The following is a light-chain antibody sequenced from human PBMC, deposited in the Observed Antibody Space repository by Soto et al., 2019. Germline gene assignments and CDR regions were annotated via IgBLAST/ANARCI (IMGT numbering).Light chain of an antibody. CDR2: GAS. V-gene: IGKV3-20*01. Sequence: EIVLTQSPGTLSLSPGERATLSCRASPSVSSSYLAWYQQKPGQAPRLLIYGASSSATGSPDRFSGSGSGTDVTLTISRLVPEDGAVYYCQQYGSSRLTCGGGTKVEIK. J-gene: IGKJ4*01. CDR3: QQYGSSRLT. CDR1: PSVSSSY.